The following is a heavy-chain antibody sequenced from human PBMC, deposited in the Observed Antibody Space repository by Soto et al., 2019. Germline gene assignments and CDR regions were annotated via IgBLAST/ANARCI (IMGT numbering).Heavy chain of an antibody. CDR2: ISGSGGST. CDR1: GFTFSSYA. J-gene: IGHJ2*01. D-gene: IGHD3-3*01. CDR3: AKEGDDFWSGYYSYWYFDL. V-gene: IGHV3-23*01. Sequence: EVQLLESGGGLVQPGGSLRLSCAASGFTFSSYAMSWVRQAPGKGLEWVSAISGSGGSTYYADSVKGRFTISRDNTKNTLYLQMNSLRAENTAVYDCAKEGDDFWSGYYSYWYFDLWGRGTLVTVSS.